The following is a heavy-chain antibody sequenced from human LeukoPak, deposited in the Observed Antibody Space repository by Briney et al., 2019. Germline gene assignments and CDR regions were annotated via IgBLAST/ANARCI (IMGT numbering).Heavy chain of an antibody. CDR1: GGSISSYY. Sequence: SETLTLTCTVSGGSISSYYWSWIRQPPGKGLEWIAYISDIGSINYNPSLKSRVTISLDTSKNQLSLKLSSVTAADTAVYYCAGHHPRNTVDFWGQGTLVTVSS. J-gene: IGHJ4*02. D-gene: IGHD2/OR15-2a*01. CDR3: AGHHPRNTVDF. CDR2: ISDIGSI. V-gene: IGHV4-59*08.